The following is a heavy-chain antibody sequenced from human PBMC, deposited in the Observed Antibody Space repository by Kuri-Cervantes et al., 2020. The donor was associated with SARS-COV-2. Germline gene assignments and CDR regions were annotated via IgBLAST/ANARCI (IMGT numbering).Heavy chain of an antibody. J-gene: IGHJ4*02. D-gene: IGHD5-18*01. CDR2: INSDGSST. V-gene: IGHV3-74*01. CDR3: AKDQGDSYGISYFDY. Sequence: LSLTCAASGFTFSSYSMNWVRQAPGKGLVWVSRINSDGSSTSYADSVKGRFTISRDNAKNSLYLQMNSLRAEDTAVYYCAKDQGDSYGISYFDYWGQGTLVTVSS. CDR1: GFTFSSYS.